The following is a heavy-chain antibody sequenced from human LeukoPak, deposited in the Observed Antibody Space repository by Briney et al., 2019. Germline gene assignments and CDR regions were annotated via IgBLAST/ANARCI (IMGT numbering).Heavy chain of an antibody. D-gene: IGHD4-17*01. V-gene: IGHV3-23*01. J-gene: IGHJ5*02. CDR3: AKTLGDYGDYWFDP. CDR2: ISGSGGST. CDR1: GFTFSSYA. Sequence: GGSLRLSCAASGFTFSSYAMSWVRQAPGKGLEWVSAISGSGGSTYYADSVKRRFTISTNYSKNTLYLQMNSLSAEDTAVYYCAKTLGDYGDYWFDPWGQGTLVTVSS.